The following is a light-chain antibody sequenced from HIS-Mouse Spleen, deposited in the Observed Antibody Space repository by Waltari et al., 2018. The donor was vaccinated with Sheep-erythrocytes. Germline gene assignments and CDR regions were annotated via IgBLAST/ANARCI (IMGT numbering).Light chain of an antibody. V-gene: IGLV1-44*01. J-gene: IGLJ1*01. CDR2: SNN. CDR1: SPNLGSNT. CDR3: AAWDDSLNGYV. Sequence: QSVLTQPPSASGTPGPRVTISCSGSSPNLGSNTVNWYQQLPGTAPKLLIYSNNQRPSGVPDRFSGSKSGTSASLAISGLQSEDEADYYCAAWDDSLNGYVFGTGTKVTVL.